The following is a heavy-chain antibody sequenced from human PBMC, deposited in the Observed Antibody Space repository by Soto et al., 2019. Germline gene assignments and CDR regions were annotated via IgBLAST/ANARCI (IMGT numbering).Heavy chain of an antibody. Sequence: GGSLRLSCAASGFTFSSYWMSWVRQAPGKGLEWVANIKQDGSEKYYVDSVKSRVTISVDTSKNQFSLKLSSVTAADTAVYYCARDRELGYYGMDVWGQGTTVTVSS. V-gene: IGHV3-7*05. CDR2: IKQDGSEK. CDR3: ARDRELGYYGMDV. D-gene: IGHD7-27*01. CDR1: GFTFSSYW. J-gene: IGHJ6*02.